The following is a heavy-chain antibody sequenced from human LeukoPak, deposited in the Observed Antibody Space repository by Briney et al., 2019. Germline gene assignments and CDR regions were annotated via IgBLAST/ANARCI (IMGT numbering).Heavy chain of an antibody. CDR2: ISYDGSNK. V-gene: IGHV3-30*18. Sequence: GRSLRLSCAASGFTFSSYGMHWVRQAPGKGLEWVAVISYDGSNKYYADSVKGRFTISRDNSKNTLYLQMNSLRAEDTAVYYCAKGLDIVATIPIILDYWGQGTLVTVSS. CDR1: GFTFSSYG. CDR3: AKGLDIVATIPIILDY. J-gene: IGHJ4*02. D-gene: IGHD5-12*01.